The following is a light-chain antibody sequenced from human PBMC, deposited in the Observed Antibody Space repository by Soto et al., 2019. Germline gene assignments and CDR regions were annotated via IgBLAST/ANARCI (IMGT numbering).Light chain of an antibody. CDR2: DAS. J-gene: IGKJ4*01. V-gene: IGKV3-11*01. CDR1: QSISSH. CDR3: QQRVNWPLT. Sequence: EIVLTQSPATLSLSPGERATLSCRASQSISSHLAWYQQKPGQAPRLVMYDASNRATGIPARFSGSGSGTDFTLTISSLEPEDVAVDYCQQRVNWPLTFGGGTKVEIK.